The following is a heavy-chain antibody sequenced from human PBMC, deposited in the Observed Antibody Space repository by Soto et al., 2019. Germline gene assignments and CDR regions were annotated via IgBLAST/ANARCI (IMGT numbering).Heavy chain of an antibody. CDR3: AKDRGTQLWSHYFDF. CDR1: GFTFSSYG. D-gene: IGHD5-18*01. Sequence: ESGGGVVQPGRSLRLSCAASGFTFSSYGIHWVRQAPGKGLEWVAVISFDGSNKYYADSVKGRFTISRDNSKNTLYLQMSRLRPEDTAVYYCAKDRGTQLWSHYFDFWGQGTLVTVSS. V-gene: IGHV3-30*18. CDR2: ISFDGSNK. J-gene: IGHJ4*02.